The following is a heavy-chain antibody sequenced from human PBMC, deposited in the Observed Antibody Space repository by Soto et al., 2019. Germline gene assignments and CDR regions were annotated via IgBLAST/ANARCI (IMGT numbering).Heavy chain of an antibody. CDR1: GGSFSGYY. CDR2: INHSGST. V-gene: IGHV4-34*01. D-gene: IGHD2-2*01. J-gene: IGHJ4*02. CDR3: AGKYCSSTSCLLDY. Sequence: QVQLQQWGAGLLKPSETLSLTCAVYGGSFSGYYWSWIRQPPGKGLEWIGEINHSGSTNYNPSLKSRVTISVDTSKNQFSLKLSSVTAADTAVYYCAGKYCSSTSCLLDYWGQGTLVTVSS.